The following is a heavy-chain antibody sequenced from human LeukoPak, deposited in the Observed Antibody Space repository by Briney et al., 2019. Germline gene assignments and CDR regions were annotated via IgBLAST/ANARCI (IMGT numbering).Heavy chain of an antibody. J-gene: IGHJ1*01. CDR3: ASRGSSSWYEYFQH. CDR2: IYYSGST. Sequence: SETLSLTCTVSGGSISSYYWSWIRQPPGKGLEWIGYIYYSGSTNYNPSLKSRVTISVDTSKNQFSLKLSSVTAADTAVYYCASRGSSSWYEYFQHWGQGTLVTVSS. D-gene: IGHD6-13*01. CDR1: GGSISSYY. V-gene: IGHV4-59*08.